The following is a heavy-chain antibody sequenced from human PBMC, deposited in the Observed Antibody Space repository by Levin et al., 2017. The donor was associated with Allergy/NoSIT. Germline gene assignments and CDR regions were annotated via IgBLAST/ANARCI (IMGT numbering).Heavy chain of an antibody. J-gene: IGHJ6*02. V-gene: IGHV4-39*07. Sequence: SETLSLTCTVSGGSISSSSYYWGWIRQPPGKGLEWIGSIYYSGSTYYNPSLKSRVTISVDTSKNQFSLKLSSVTAADTAVYYCARVCLQYDFWSGYYPTDYGMDVWGQGTTVTVSS. CDR3: ARVCLQYDFWSGYYPTDYGMDV. D-gene: IGHD3-3*01. CDR1: GGSISSSSYY. CDR2: IYYSGST.